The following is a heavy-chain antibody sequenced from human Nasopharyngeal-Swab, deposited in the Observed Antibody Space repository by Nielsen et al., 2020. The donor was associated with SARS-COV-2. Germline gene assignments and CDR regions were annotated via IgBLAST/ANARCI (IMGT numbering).Heavy chain of an antibody. CDR2: IYWDDDK. Sequence: SGPTLVKPTQTLTLTCSFSGFSLDTDGESVGWIRQPPGKALEWLALIYWDDDKRYSPSLRTRLTITKDTSKTQVVLRMINMDPVDTGTYFCAHSRSSMTVTPDYWGQGTLVTVSS. CDR3: AHSRSSMTVTPDY. J-gene: IGHJ4*02. D-gene: IGHD2-2*01. CDR1: GFSLDTDGES. V-gene: IGHV2-5*02.